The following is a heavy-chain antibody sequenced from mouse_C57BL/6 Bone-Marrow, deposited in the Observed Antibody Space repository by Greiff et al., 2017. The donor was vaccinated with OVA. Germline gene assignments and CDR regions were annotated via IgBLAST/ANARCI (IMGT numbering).Heavy chain of an antibody. CDR1: GFNIKDDY. CDR2: IDPENGDT. V-gene: IGHV14-4*01. J-gene: IGHJ2*01. CDR3: TPFLDY. Sequence: EVMLVESGAELVRPGASVKLSCTASGFNIKDDYMHWVKQRPEQGLEWIGWIDPENGDTEYASKFQGKATITADTSSNTAYLQLSSLTSEDTAVYYCTPFLDYWGQGTTLTVSS.